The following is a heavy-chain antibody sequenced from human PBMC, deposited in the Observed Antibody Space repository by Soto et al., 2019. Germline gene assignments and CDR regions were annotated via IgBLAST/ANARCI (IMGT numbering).Heavy chain of an antibody. J-gene: IGHJ6*02. CDR1: GYSFTSYW. V-gene: IGHV5-51*01. Sequence: GESLKISCKGSGYSFTSYWIGWVRQMPGEGLEWMGIIYPGDSDTRYSPSFQGQVTISVDKSISTAYLQWSSLKASDTAMYYCARLRYCSGGSCYSNYYYYGMDVWGQGTTVTVSS. CDR3: ARLRYCSGGSCYSNYYYYGMDV. CDR2: IYPGDSDT. D-gene: IGHD2-15*01.